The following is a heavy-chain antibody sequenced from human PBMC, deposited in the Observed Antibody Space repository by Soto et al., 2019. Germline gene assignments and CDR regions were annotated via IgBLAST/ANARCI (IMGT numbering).Heavy chain of an antibody. D-gene: IGHD1-26*01. V-gene: IGHV1-46*01. Sequence: ASVKVSCKASGYTFTSYYMHWVRQAPGQGLEWMGIINPSGGSTCYAQKFQGRVTMTRDTSTSTVYMELSSLRSEDTAVYYCARGCIVGVTPWLYYSDYRGQGTLVTVSS. CDR3: ARGCIVGVTPWLYYSDY. CDR1: GYTFTSYY. CDR2: INPSGGST. J-gene: IGHJ4*02.